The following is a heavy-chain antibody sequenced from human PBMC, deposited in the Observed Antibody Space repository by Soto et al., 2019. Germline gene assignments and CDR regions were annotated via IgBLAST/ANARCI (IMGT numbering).Heavy chain of an antibody. D-gene: IGHD6-6*01. CDR3: ARGSGGIAARRYYYYYGMDV. J-gene: IGHJ6*02. CDR2: IIPIFGTA. Sequence: QVQLVQSGAEVKKPGSSVKVSCKASGGTFSSYAISWVRHAPGQGLEWMGGIIPIFGTANYAQKFQGRVTITADKSTSTAYMELSSLRSEDTAVYYCARGSGGIAARRYYYYYGMDVWGQGTTVTVSS. V-gene: IGHV1-69*06. CDR1: GGTFSSYA.